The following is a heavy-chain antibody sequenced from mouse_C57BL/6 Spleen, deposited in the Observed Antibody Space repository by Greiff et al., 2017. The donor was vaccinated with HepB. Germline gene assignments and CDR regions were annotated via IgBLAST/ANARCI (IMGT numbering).Heavy chain of an antibody. J-gene: IGHJ3*01. CDR3: ASYYYGSSYAFAY. V-gene: IGHV1-54*01. CDR2: INPGSGGT. D-gene: IGHD1-1*01. CDR1: GYAFTNYL. Sequence: VQLQQSGAELVRPGTSVKVSCKASGYAFTNYLIEWVKQRPGQGLEWIGVINPGSGGTNYNEKFKGKATLTADKSSSTAYMQISSLTSEASAVYFCASYYYGSSYAFAYWGQGTLVTVSA.